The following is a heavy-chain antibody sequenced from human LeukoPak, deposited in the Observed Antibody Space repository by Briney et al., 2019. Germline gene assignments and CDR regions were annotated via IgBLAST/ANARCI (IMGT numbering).Heavy chain of an antibody. Sequence: GGSLRLSCAASGFTFSSYGMNWVRQAPGKGLEWVSYISSSSSTIYYADSVKGRFTISRDNAKNSLYLQMNSLRAEDTAVYYCARARIAYTSPPDYWGQGTLVTVSS. CDR1: GFTFSSYG. V-gene: IGHV3-48*04. CDR2: ISSSSSTI. CDR3: ARARIAYTSPPDY. J-gene: IGHJ4*02. D-gene: IGHD1-14*01.